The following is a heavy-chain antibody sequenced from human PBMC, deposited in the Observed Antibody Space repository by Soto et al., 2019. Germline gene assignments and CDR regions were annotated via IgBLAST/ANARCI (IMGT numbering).Heavy chain of an antibody. CDR3: AKDALVAGYFDY. J-gene: IGHJ4*02. V-gene: IGHV3-30*18. CDR2: ISYDGSNK. D-gene: IGHD6-19*01. CDR1: GFTFSSYG. Sequence: LRLSCAASGFTFSSYGMHWVRQAPGKGLEWVAVISYDGSNKYYADSVKGRFTISRDNSKNTLYLQMNSLRAEDTAVYYCAKDALVAGYFDYWGQGTLVTVSS.